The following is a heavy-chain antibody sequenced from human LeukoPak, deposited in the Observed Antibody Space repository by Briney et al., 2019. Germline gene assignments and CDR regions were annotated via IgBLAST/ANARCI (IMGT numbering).Heavy chain of an antibody. J-gene: IGHJ4*02. D-gene: IGHD5-18*01. CDR2: ISYDGSNK. CDR3: ARETDSTLFDY. V-gene: IGHV3-30*03. Sequence: PGGSLRLSCAASGFTFSTYWMSWVRQAPGKGLEWVAVISYDGSNKYYADSVKGRFTISRDNSKNTLYLQMNSLRAEDTAVYYCARETDSTLFDYWGQGTLVTVSS. CDR1: GFTFSTYW.